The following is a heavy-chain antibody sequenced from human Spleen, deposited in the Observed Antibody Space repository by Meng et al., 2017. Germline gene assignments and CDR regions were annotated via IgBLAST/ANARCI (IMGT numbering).Heavy chain of an antibody. J-gene: IGHJ6*02. CDR3: ARDSTGAYYYYYGMDV. CDR2: IYYSGST. D-gene: IGHD7-27*01. Sequence: GSLRLSCTASGGPISSSSYYWGWIRQPPGKGPEWIGCIYYSGSTSYNPSLKSLVTITVDTSKNQFSLKLNSVTAADTAVYYCARDSTGAYYYYYGMDVWGQGTTVTVSS. V-gene: IGHV4-39*07. CDR1: GGPISSSSYY.